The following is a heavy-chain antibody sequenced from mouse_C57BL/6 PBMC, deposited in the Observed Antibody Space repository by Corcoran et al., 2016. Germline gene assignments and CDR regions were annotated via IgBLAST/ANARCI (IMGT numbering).Heavy chain of an antibody. CDR2: IYPNNGGN. CDR3: ARVRQGYWYCDV. D-gene: IGHD2-14*01. CDR1: GSTFSDYY. Sequence: EVQLQQSGPELVKPGATVNMSCKASGSTFSDYYMQWVKQSHGKSLAWIGYIYPNNGGNGYNQKFKGKATLTVDKSSSTAYMELRSLTSEDSAVYYCARVRQGYWYCDVWGTCSTVTVSS. J-gene: IGHJ1*03. V-gene: IGHV1-34*01.